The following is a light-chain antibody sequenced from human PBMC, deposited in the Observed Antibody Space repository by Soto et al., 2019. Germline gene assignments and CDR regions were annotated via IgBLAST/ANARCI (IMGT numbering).Light chain of an antibody. CDR1: QSVGSN. CDR3: HQHNDWPRT. J-gene: IGKJ1*01. V-gene: IGKV3-15*01. Sequence: EIVMTQSPATQSESPGQRVTLSCRARQSVGSNLAWYQQKPGQAPRLLIYGASTRAAGVSTRFSGSGSETEFTLTISSLQSEDFAVYYCHQHNDWPRTFGQGTKVDIK. CDR2: GAS.